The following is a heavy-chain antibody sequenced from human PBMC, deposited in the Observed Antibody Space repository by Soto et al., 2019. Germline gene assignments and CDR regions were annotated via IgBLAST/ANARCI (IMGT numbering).Heavy chain of an antibody. CDR2: IYYSGST. CDR1: GGSISSYY. Sequence: SETLSLTCTVSGGSISSYYWSWIRQPPGKGLEWIGYIYYSGSTNYNPSLKSRVTISVDTPKNQFSLKLSSVTAADTAVYYCARVYGSTSWHVDYWGQGTLVTVSS. D-gene: IGHD2-2*01. V-gene: IGHV4-59*08. CDR3: ARVYGSTSWHVDY. J-gene: IGHJ4*02.